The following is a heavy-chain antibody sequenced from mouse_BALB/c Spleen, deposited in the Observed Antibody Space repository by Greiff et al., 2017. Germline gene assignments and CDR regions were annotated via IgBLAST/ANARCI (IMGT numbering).Heavy chain of an antibody. CDR3: ARKNYYGSSLDY. Sequence: QVQLQQSGAELAKPGASVKMSCKASGYTFTSYWMLRVKQRPGQGLEWIGYINPSTGYTEYNQKFKDKATLTADKSSSTAYMQLSSLTSEDSAVYYCARKNYYGSSLDYWGQGTTLTVSS. CDR1: GYTFTSYW. D-gene: IGHD1-1*01. V-gene: IGHV1-7*01. CDR2: INPSTGYT. J-gene: IGHJ2*01.